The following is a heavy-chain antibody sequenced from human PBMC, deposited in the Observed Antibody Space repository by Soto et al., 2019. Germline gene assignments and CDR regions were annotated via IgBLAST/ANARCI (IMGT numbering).Heavy chain of an antibody. CDR1: GFTFDDFA. D-gene: IGHD2-21*01. CDR3: AKGGPDAFCGGGRCYFES. J-gene: IGHJ4*02. V-gene: IGHV3-9*01. CDR2: ITWNGKIT. Sequence: EVHLVDSGGGLAQPGRSLRLSCAASGFTFDDFAMHWVRRVPGKGLEWVSSITWNGKITCYADSVKGRFIISRDNAKNSLYLQMNSLRREDTALYYCAKGGPDAFCGGGRCYFESWGQGTQVTVSS.